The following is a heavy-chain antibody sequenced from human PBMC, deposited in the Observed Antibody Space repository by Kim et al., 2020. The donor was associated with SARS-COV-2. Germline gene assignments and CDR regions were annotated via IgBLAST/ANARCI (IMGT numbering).Heavy chain of an antibody. CDR3: ARHFGSSGSEFHH. V-gene: IGHV3-23*01. CDR2: ISGSDGST. D-gene: IGHD3-22*01. Sequence: GGSLRLSCAASGFTFSAYAMTWVRQAPGKGLEWVSGISGSDGSTFYADSVKGRFIISRDNSKNTPHLQMNSLRAEDTAVYYCARHFGSSGSEFHHWGQG. J-gene: IGHJ1*01. CDR1: GFTFSAYA.